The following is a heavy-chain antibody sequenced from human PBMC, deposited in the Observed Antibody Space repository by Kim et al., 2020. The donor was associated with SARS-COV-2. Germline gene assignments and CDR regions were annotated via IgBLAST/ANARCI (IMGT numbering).Heavy chain of an antibody. Sequence: NYAQKLQGRVTMTTDTSTSTAYMELRSLRSDDTAVYYCARRRVSYNWFDPWGQGTLVTVSS. J-gene: IGHJ5*02. V-gene: IGHV1-18*01. CDR3: ARRRVSYNWFDP.